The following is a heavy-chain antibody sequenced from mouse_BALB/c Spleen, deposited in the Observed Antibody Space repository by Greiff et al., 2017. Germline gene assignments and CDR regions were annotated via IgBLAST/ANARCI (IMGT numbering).Heavy chain of an antibody. CDR3: ARHLLDGYYPFAY. CDR2: ISSGGGST. V-gene: IGHV5-12-1*01. CDR1: GFAFSSYD. D-gene: IGHD2-3*01. Sequence: EVMLLESGGGLVKPGGSLKLSCAASGFAFSSYDMSWVRQTPEKRLEWVAYISSGGGSTYYPDTVKGRFTISRDNAKNTLYLQMSSLKSEDTAMYYCARHLLDGYYPFAYWGQGTLVTVSA. J-gene: IGHJ3*01.